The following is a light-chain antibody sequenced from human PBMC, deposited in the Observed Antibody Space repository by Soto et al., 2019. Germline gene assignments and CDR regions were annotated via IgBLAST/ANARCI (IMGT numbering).Light chain of an antibody. V-gene: IGLV1-36*01. CDR1: SSNIGNNA. J-gene: IGLJ2*01. CDR3: AAWDDSLDGVV. CDR2: YDD. Sequence: QSVLTQPPSVSGAPRQRVTISCSGGSSNIGNNAVNWYQQFPGKAPKLLVYYDDLLPSGVSDRFSGSKSGTSASLAISGLQSEDEADYYCAAWDDSLDGVVFGGGTKLTVL.